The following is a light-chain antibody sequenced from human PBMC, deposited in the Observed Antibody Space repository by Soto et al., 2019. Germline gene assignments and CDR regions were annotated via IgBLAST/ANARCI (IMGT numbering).Light chain of an antibody. Sequence: ELGLTQSPATLSLSPGERATLSCRASQSVSSSYLAWYQQKPGQAPRLLIYGASSRATRIPARFSGSGSGTDFSVTISRLEPEDFAVYYGQQYGRGVTFGGGTKVEIK. J-gene: IGKJ4*01. CDR3: QQYGRGVT. V-gene: IGKV3-20*01. CDR2: GAS. CDR1: QSVSSSY.